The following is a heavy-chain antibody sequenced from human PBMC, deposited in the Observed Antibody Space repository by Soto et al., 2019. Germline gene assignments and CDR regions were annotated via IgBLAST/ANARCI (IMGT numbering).Heavy chain of an antibody. CDR1: GGSISSGDYY. CDR2: IYYSGST. D-gene: IGHD2-15*01. J-gene: IGHJ3*02. CDR3: ARDLTGYCSGGSCYPGAGAFDI. V-gene: IGHV4-61*08. Sequence: PSETLSLTCTVSGGSISSGDYYWSWIRQPPGKGLEWIGYIYYSGSTNYNPSLKSRVTISVDTSKNQFSLKLSSVTAADTAVYYCARDLTGYCSGGSCYPGAGAFDIWGQGTMVTVSS.